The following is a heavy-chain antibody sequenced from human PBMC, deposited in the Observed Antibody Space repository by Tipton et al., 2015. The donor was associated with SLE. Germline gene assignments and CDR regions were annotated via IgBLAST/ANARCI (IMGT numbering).Heavy chain of an antibody. CDR1: GFTFRSYW. V-gene: IGHV3-74*01. D-gene: IGHD2-21*02. CDR2: INEDGSGT. Sequence: GSLRLSCATSGFTFRSYWMHWVRQAPGKGLVWISRINEDGSGTSYAGSVQGRFTIFRDNAKNTLYLQMNSLRVEDTAVYFCARAVTGTDWDWGQGTLVTVSS. J-gene: IGHJ4*02. CDR3: ARAVTGTDWD.